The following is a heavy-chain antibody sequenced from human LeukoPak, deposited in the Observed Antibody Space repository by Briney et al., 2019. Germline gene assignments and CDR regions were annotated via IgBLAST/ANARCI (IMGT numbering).Heavy chain of an antibody. J-gene: IGHJ6*02. V-gene: IGHV6-1*01. CDR1: GDSVSSNSAA. CDR2: TYYRPKWYN. Sequence: SQTLSLTCAISGDSVSSNSAAWNRIRQSPSRGLEWLGRTYYRPKWYNDYAVSLKSRITINPDTSKNQFSLQLNSVTPEDTAVYYCARGKPSYYGMDVWGQGTTVTVSS. CDR3: ARGKPSYYGMDV.